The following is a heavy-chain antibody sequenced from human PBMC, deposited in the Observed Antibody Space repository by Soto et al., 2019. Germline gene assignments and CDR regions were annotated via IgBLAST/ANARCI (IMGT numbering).Heavy chain of an antibody. V-gene: IGHV1-3*01. CDR3: AKAAGVGYVGH. Sequence: GASVKVSCKASGYTFSSYAMHWVRQAPGQRLEWMGWINAGNGNTKCSQKFQGRVTITRDTSASTAYMELSSLRSEDTAVYYCAKAAGVGYVGHWGQGTLVTASS. CDR2: INAGNGNT. J-gene: IGHJ4*02. D-gene: IGHD5-12*01. CDR1: GYTFSSYA.